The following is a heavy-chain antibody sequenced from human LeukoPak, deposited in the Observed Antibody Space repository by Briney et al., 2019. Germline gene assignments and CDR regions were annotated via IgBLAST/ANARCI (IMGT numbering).Heavy chain of an antibody. J-gene: IGHJ6*02. CDR1: GYTFTSYG. CDR2: ISAYNGNT. D-gene: IGHD6-19*01. Sequence: ASVKVSCKASGYTFTSYGISWVRRAPGQGLEWMGWISAYNGNTNYAQKLQGRVTMTTDTSTSTAYMELRSLRSDDTAVYYCARDQGIAVARPTYYYYGMDVWGQGTTVTVSS. CDR3: ARDQGIAVARPTYYYYGMDV. V-gene: IGHV1-18*01.